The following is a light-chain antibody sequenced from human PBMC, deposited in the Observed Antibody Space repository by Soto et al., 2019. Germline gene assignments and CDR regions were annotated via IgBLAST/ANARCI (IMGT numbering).Light chain of an antibody. Sequence: DKLMSQSPATLSVSPGERVTLSCRASQNIHNHMSWFLQKPGQTPRLLIYDAIIRAPDVPARFSGSWSGTEFTLTINSLQPDDFATYYCQHYNSYSEAFGQGTKVELK. CDR3: QHYNSYSEA. J-gene: IGKJ1*01. V-gene: IGKV3-15*01. CDR2: DAI. CDR1: QNIHNH.